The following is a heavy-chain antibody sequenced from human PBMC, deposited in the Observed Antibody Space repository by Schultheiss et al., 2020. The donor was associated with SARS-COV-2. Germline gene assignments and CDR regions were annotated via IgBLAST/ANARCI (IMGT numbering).Heavy chain of an antibody. CDR2: ISYDGLVK. CDR1: GFTFSSYG. J-gene: IGHJ6*02. Sequence: GGSLRLSCAASGFTFSSYGMHWVRQAPGKGLEWVAVISYDGLVKKYLDSVKGRFTISRDDSKNTLYLQMDSLRPEDTAVYYCARDHNYYDSSGYYQDYYYGMDVWGQGTTVTVSS. CDR3: ARDHNYYDSSGYYQDYYYGMDV. V-gene: IGHV3-30*03. D-gene: IGHD3-22*01.